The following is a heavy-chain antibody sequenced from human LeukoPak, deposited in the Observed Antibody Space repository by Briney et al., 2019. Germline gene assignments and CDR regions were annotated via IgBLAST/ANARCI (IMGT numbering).Heavy chain of an antibody. D-gene: IGHD2-15*01. CDR1: GFTFSSYG. J-gene: IGHJ3*02. CDR3: AVVAAPLDAFDI. CDR2: ISNDGSNK. Sequence: GRSLRLSCAASGFTFSSYGMHWVRQAPGKGLEWVAVISNDGSNKYYADSVKGRFTISRDNSKNTLYLQMNSLRAEDTAVYYCAVVAAPLDAFDIRGQGTMVTVSS. V-gene: IGHV3-30*03.